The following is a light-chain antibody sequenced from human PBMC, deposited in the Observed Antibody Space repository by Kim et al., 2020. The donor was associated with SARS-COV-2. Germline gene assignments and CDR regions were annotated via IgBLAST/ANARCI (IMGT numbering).Light chain of an antibody. CDR3: QVWDSSSEHVV. V-gene: IGLV3-21*03. CDR1: NIGAKS. CDR2: EDY. J-gene: IGLJ2*01. Sequence: SYELIQPPSVSVAPGKTATITCEGHNIGAKSVHWYEQKPGQAPVLVIYEDYDRPSGIPERFSGSNSGNTATLTISRVEAGDEADFYCQVWDSSSEHVVFGGGTQLTV.